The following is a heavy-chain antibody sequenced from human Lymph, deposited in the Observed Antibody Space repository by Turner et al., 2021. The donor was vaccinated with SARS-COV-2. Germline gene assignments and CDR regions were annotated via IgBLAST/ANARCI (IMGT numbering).Heavy chain of an antibody. V-gene: IGHV4-59*08. CDR1: GGSISSYY. J-gene: IGHJ6*02. CDR3: ARHGFSGWYGGGMDV. Sequence: QVQLQESGPGLVKPSETLSLTCTVSGGSISSYYWSWIRQPPGKGLEWIGYIHYSGSTNYNPSLKSRVTISVDTSKNQFSLKLNSVTAADTAVYYCARHGFSGWYGGGMDVWGQGTTVTLSS. CDR2: IHYSGST. D-gene: IGHD6-19*01.